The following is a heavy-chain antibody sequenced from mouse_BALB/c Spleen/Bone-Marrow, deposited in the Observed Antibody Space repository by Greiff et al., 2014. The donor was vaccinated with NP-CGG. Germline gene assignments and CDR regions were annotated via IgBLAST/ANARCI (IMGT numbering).Heavy chain of an antibody. CDR3: ARDYDFTSYFSY. D-gene: IGHD1-1*01. J-gene: IGHJ3*01. Sequence: EVQLQQSGAELVKPGASVRLSCTASGFNIKDTYIHWVKQRPEQGLEWIGRIDPANGNTEYDPKFQGKATVTADTSSNTAYLQLSSLTSDDTAVYYCARDYDFTSYFSYWGQGTLVTVSA. V-gene: IGHV14-3*02. CDR2: IDPANGNT. CDR1: GFNIKDTY.